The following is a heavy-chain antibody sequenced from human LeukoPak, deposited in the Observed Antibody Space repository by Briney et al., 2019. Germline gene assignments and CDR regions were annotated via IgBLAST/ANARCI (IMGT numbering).Heavy chain of an antibody. CDR2: IYASGST. CDR3: SREDYYYGMDV. V-gene: IGHV4-4*07. J-gene: IGHJ6*02. CDR1: GGSISSYS. Sequence: PSETLSLTCTVSGGSISSYSWSWIRQPAGKVLEWIGRIYASGSTNYNPSLKSRVTMSVDTSKNQFSLNLSSVTAADTAVYYCSREDYYYGMDVWGQGTTATVSS.